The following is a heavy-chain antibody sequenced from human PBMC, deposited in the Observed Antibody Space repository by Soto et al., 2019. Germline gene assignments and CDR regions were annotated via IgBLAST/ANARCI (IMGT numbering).Heavy chain of an antibody. CDR1: GGSISSGGYS. V-gene: IGHV4-30-2*01. J-gene: IGHJ4*02. D-gene: IGHD4-17*01. CDR2: IYHSGST. Sequence: PSETLSLTCAVSGGSISSGGYSWSWIRQPPGKGLEWIGYIYHSGSTYYNPSLKSRVTISVDRSKNQFSLKLSSVTAADTAVYYCARNSYGDYLFDYWGQGTLVTVSS. CDR3: ARNSYGDYLFDY.